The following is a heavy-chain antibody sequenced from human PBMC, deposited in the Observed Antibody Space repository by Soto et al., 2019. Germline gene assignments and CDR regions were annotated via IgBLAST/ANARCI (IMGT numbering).Heavy chain of an antibody. V-gene: IGHV4-59*01. D-gene: IGHD5-12*01. CDR1: GGSISSYY. CDR2: IYYSGST. Sequence: QVQLQESGPGLVKPSETLSLTCTVSGGSISSYYWSWIRQPPGKGLEWIGYIYYSGSTNYNPSLKSRVTISVDTSKNQFSLKLSSVTAADTAVYYCARGGYSGYDFGYYYYMDVWGNGTTVTVSS. J-gene: IGHJ6*03. CDR3: ARGGYSGYDFGYYYYMDV.